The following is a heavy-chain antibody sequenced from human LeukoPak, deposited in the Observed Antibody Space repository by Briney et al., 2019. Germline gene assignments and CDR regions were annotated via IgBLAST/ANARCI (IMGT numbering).Heavy chain of an antibody. CDR2: ISCSRSYI. D-gene: IGHD6-19*01. CDR3: ARRMALAAYSEFDF. J-gene: IGHJ4*02. V-gene: IGHV3-21*01. CDR1: GLTFSSYS. Sequence: PGGSLRLSCAASGLTFSSYSMNWVRQAPGKGLEWVSSISCSRSYIYYADSVRGRFTISSANAKHSLYLQMNSLRAEDAAVYYWARRMALAAYSEFDFWGQGTLVTVSS.